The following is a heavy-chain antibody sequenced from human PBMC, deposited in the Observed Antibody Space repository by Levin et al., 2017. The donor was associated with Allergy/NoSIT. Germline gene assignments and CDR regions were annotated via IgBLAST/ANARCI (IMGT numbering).Heavy chain of an antibody. Sequence: GSGPTLVKPTQTLTLTCTFSGFSLSTSGVGVGWIRQPPGKALEWLALIYWDDDKRYSPSLKSRLTITKDTSKNQVVLTMTNMDPVDTATYYCAHSRLPGSGSYPDPFDYWGQGSLVTVSS. J-gene: IGHJ4*02. CDR3: AHSRLPGSGSYPDPFDY. CDR2: IYWDDDK. V-gene: IGHV2-5*02. CDR1: GFSLSTSGVG. D-gene: IGHD3-10*01.